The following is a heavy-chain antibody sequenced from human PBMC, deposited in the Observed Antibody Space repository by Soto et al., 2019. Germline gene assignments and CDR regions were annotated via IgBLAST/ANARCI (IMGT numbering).Heavy chain of an antibody. Sequence: SCKASGYSFTSYFMHWVRQAPGQGLEWMGIVNPSGGSTTYAQKFQGRVTMTRDTSTSTVYMELSSLRSEDTAVYYCARDGVPFYFDSWGQGTLVTVSS. V-gene: IGHV1-46*01. CDR2: VNPSGGST. D-gene: IGHD3-10*01. CDR1: GYSFTSYF. J-gene: IGHJ4*02. CDR3: ARDGVPFYFDS.